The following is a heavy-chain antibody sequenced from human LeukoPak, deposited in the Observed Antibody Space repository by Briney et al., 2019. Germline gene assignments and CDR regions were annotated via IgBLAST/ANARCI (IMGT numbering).Heavy chain of an antibody. CDR2: IYYTGST. D-gene: IGHD6-19*01. V-gene: IGHV4-39*07. CDR1: GASLTSSTYY. Sequence: LETLSLTCTVSGASLTSSTYYWGWIRQPPGKGLEWIGTIYYTGSTYYNPSLRSRVTISVDTSKNQFSLKLSSVTAADTAVYYCAREAVAGTRWFDPWGQGTLVTVSS. CDR3: AREAVAGTRWFDP. J-gene: IGHJ5*02.